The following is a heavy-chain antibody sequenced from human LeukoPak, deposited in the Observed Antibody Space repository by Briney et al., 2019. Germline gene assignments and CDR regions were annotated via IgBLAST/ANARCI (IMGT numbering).Heavy chain of an antibody. CDR3: ARMLARGWYFDL. D-gene: IGHD2-8*01. Sequence: PSQTLSLTCAVSGGSISSGGYSWSWIRQPPGKGLEWIGYIYHSGSTYYNPSLKSRVTISVDTSKNQFSLKLSSVTAADTAVYYCARMLARGWYFDLWGRGTLVTVSS. CDR2: IYHSGST. CDR1: GGSISSGGYS. V-gene: IGHV4-30-2*01. J-gene: IGHJ2*01.